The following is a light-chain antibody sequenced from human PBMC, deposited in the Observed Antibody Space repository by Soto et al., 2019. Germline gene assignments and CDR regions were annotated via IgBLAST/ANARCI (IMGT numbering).Light chain of an antibody. CDR3: SSYAGSNNWV. Sequence: QSVLTQPPSASGSPGQSVTISCTGTSSDAGGYNYVSWYQQHPGKAPKLMISEVTKRPSGVPDRFSGSKSGNTASLTVSGLQAEDEAAYYCSSYAGSNNWVFGGGTKLTVL. CDR2: EVT. J-gene: IGLJ3*02. CDR1: SSDAGGYNY. V-gene: IGLV2-8*01.